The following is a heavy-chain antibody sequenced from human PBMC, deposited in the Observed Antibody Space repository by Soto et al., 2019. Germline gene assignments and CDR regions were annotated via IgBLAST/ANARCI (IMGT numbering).Heavy chain of an antibody. V-gene: IGHV1-69*01. CDR1: GGTFTNFA. D-gene: IGHD2-15*01. Sequence: QVQLVQSGTEVKKPGSSVKVSCKASGGTFTNFAIRWLRQAPGQGLEWMGGIVPLFQSANYAQKFQDRLTITADESTSTVYLQLSSLRSDDTAVHYCARAVADVLVAAARGNWFDSWGQGTLVTVSS. J-gene: IGHJ5*01. CDR2: IVPLFQSA. CDR3: ARAVADVLVAAARGNWFDS.